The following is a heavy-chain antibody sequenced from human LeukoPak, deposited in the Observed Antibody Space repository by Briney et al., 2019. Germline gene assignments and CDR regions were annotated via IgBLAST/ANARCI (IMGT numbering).Heavy chain of an antibody. D-gene: IGHD6-19*01. J-gene: IGHJ4*02. CDR2: ISSSSSTI. CDR3: VREPSSGPRGY. V-gene: IGHV3-48*04. CDR1: GFTFSSYS. Sequence: QAGGSLRLSCAASGFTFSSYSMNWVRQALGKGLEWVSYISSSSSTIYYADSVKGRFTISRDNAKNSLYLQMNSLRAEDTAVYYCVREPSSGPRGYWGQGTLVTVSS.